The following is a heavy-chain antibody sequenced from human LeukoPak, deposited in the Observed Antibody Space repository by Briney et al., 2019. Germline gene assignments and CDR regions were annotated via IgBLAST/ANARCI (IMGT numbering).Heavy chain of an antibody. CDR3: ARGRGSGHKENWFDP. Sequence: ASVKVSCKASGYTFTTYDINWVRQAPGQGLEWMAWMNPNSGNTGYAQKFQGRVTMTRNTSITTAYMELSSLRSEDTAVYYCARGRGSGHKENWFDPWGQGTLVTVSS. J-gene: IGHJ5*02. CDR1: GYTFTTYD. D-gene: IGHD6-19*01. V-gene: IGHV1-8*01. CDR2: MNPNSGNT.